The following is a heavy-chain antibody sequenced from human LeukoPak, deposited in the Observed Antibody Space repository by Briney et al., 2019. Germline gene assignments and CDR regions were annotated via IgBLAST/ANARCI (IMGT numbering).Heavy chain of an antibody. V-gene: IGHV3-7*01. J-gene: IGHJ6*03. CDR3: ARDRYFDWLAGYYYYYYYMDV. CDR1: GFTFSSYW. CDR2: IKQDGSEK. Sequence: PGGSLRLSCAASGFTFSSYWMSWVRQAPGKGLEWVANIKQDGSEKYYVDSVEGRFTISRDNAKNSLYLQMNSLRAEDTAVYYCARDRYFDWLAGYYYYYYYMDVWGKGITVTVSS. D-gene: IGHD3-9*01.